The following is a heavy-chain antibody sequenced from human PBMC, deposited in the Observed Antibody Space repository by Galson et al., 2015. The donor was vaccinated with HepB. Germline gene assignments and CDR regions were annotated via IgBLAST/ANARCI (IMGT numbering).Heavy chain of an antibody. Sequence: SLRLSCAASGFTFSSYSMNWVRQAPGKGLEWVSSISSSSSYIYYADSVKGRFTISRDNAKNSPYLQMNSLRAEDTAVYYCARDKGQYYDFWSGYYWGIPFDYWGQGTLFTASS. V-gene: IGHV3-21*01. J-gene: IGHJ4*02. CDR2: ISSSSSYI. D-gene: IGHD3-3*01. CDR3: ARDKGQYYDFWSGYYWGIPFDY. CDR1: GFTFSSYS.